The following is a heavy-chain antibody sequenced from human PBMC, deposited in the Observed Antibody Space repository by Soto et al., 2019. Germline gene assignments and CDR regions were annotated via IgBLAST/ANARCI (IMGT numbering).Heavy chain of an antibody. D-gene: IGHD5-18*01. CDR3: ARVLWIQLWLRTSPYGMDV. CDR1: GYTFTGYY. J-gene: IGHJ6*02. V-gene: IGHV1-2*02. CDR2: INPNSGGT. Sequence: VSVKVSCKASGYTFTGYYMHWVPQAPGQGLEWMGWINPNSGGTNYAQKFQGRVTMTRDTSISTAYMELSRLRSDDTAVYYCARVLWIQLWLRTSPYGMDVWGQGTTVTVSS.